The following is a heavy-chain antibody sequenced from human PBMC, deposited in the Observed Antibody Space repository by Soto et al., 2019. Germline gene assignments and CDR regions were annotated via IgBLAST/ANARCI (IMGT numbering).Heavy chain of an antibody. CDR2: FMPIFGTA. CDR1: GGTFSSYA. J-gene: IGHJ4*02. CDR3: ARESRYWRGVSCYFLPGIDY. Sequence: QVQLVQSGAEVKKPGSSVKVSCKASGGTFSSYAISWVRQAPGQGLEWMRGFMPIFGTANYAQKFQGRVTITAAESTSTDYMELGSLRSEDTVLYYCARESRYWRGVSCYFLPGIDYWGQGTLVSVSS. D-gene: IGHD2-15*01. V-gene: IGHV1-69*12.